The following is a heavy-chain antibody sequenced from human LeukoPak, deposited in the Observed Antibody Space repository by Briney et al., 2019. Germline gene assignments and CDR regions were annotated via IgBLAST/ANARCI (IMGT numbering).Heavy chain of an antibody. CDR1: GFTFSTYG. V-gene: IGHV3-30*18. Sequence: QPGRSLRLSCAASGFTFSTYGMHWVRQAPGKGLEWVAVISYDGSNKYYADSVKGRFTISRDNSKNTLYLQMNSLRAEDTAVYYCAKDRGRWLQLPGAFDIWGQGTMVTVSS. CDR2: ISYDGSNK. CDR3: AKDRGRWLQLPGAFDI. D-gene: IGHD5-24*01. J-gene: IGHJ3*02.